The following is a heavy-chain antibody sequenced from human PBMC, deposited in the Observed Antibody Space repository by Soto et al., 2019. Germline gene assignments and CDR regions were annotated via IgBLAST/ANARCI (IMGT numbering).Heavy chain of an antibody. CDR2: IYYSGST. CDR3: ARGMVDFDY. J-gene: IGHJ4*02. V-gene: IGHV4-59*01. D-gene: IGHD3-10*01. CDR1: GGSISSYY. Sequence: LSLTCTVSGGSISSYYWSWIRQPPGKGLEWIGYIYYSGSTNYNPSLKSRVTISVDTSKNQFSLRLSSVTAADTAVYYCARGMVDFDYWGQGTLVTVSS.